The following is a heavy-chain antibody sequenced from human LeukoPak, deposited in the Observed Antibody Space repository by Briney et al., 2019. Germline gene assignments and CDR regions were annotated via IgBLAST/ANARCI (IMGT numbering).Heavy chain of an antibody. CDR3: ARAKGRGYSYGLTPRPFDY. CDR1: GGSISSSSYY. V-gene: IGHV4-39*07. Sequence: SETLSLTCTVSGGSISSSSYYWGWIRQPPGKGLEWIGSIYYSGSTYYNPSLKSRVTISVDTSKNQFSLKLSSVTAADTAVYYCARAKGRGYSYGLTPRPFDYWGQGTLVTVSS. CDR2: IYYSGST. D-gene: IGHD5-18*01. J-gene: IGHJ4*02.